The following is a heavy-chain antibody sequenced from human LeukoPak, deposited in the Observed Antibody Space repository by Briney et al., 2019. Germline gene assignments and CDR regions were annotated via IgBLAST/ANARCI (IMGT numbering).Heavy chain of an antibody. V-gene: IGHV3-23*01. CDR3: AKGGWLEN. CDR2: FSVRGGRP. J-gene: IGHJ4*02. Sequence: GRSLRLSCAATGFTFSNYAIHWGRQAPGKGLEWVSVFSVRGGRPYYADSVKGRFTISRDNSKNTLYLQMNSLRAEDTAVYYCAKGGWLENWGQGALVTVSS. D-gene: IGHD5-12*01. CDR1: GFTFSNYA.